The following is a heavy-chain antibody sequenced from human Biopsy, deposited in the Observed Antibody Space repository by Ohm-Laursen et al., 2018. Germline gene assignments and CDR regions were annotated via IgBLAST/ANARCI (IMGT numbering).Heavy chain of an antibody. CDR2: IYYSGST. CDR1: GGSISSDY. CDR3: ARATNSTGWPYYYFYGMDV. D-gene: IGHD2/OR15-2a*01. J-gene: IGHJ6*02. Sequence: PSETLSLTCTVSGGSISSDYWSWIRQTPGKGLEWIGYIYYSGSTNYNPSRKSRVTISVDTSKNQFSLRLNSVTAADTAVYYCARATNSTGWPYYYFYGMDVWGQGTTVTVSS. V-gene: IGHV4-59*01.